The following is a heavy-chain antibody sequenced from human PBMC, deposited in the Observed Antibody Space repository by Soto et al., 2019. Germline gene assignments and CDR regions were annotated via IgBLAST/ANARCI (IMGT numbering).Heavy chain of an antibody. V-gene: IGHV4-59*01. CDR2: IYFSGST. J-gene: IGHJ3*01. D-gene: IGHD3-10*01. CDR3: ARVWGGAFDF. CDR1: GGSISSYY. Sequence: SETLSLTCTVSGGSISSYYWTWIRQPPGKGLEWIGYIYFSGSTNYNPSLKSRVTISVDPSKTQFSLKLSSVTAADTAVYYCARVWGGAFDFWGQGTMVTVSS.